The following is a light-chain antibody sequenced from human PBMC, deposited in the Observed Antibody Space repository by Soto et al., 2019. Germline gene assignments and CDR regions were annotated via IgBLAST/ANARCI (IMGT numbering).Light chain of an antibody. CDR3: SSYTGSGTPVV. J-gene: IGLJ3*02. CDR1: SSDVGDNND. CDR2: DVD. V-gene: IGLV2-14*01. Sequence: QSVLTQPASVSGSPGQSLTISCTGSSSDVGDNNDVSWYQKYPDKAPKLIIYDVDYRPSGVSNRFSGSKSGNTASLFISGRQPEDEAEYFCSSYTGSGTPVVFGGGTKLTVL.